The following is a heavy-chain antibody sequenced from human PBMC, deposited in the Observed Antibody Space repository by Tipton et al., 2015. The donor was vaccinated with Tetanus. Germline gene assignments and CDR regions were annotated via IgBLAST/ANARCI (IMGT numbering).Heavy chain of an antibody. J-gene: IGHJ4*02. D-gene: IGHD5-12*01. CDR1: GDSISSGPYS. V-gene: IGHV4-31*03. CDR2: IYYSGTS. Sequence: TLSLTCTVSGDSISSGPYSWSWLRQHPGKGLELIGYIYYSGTSYISPSLTRRVSIAVDTSRNQFSLNLTSVTVADSAVYYCVRGRGLGAYSYGFEYWGQGVLVTVSS. CDR3: VRGRGLGAYSYGFEY.